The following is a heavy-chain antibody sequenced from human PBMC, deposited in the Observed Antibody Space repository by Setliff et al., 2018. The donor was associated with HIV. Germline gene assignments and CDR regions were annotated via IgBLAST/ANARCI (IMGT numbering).Heavy chain of an antibody. V-gene: IGHV4-38-2*02. J-gene: IGHJ3*02. CDR2: IYHSGST. Sequence: PSETLSLTCTVSGYSISSGYYWGWIRQPPGKGLEWIGSIYHSGSTYYNPSLKSRVTISVDTSKNQFSLKLYSVTVADTAFYYCARADSSSWFFATFDIWGQGTMVTVSS. CDR3: ARADSSSWFFATFDI. CDR1: GYSISSGYY. D-gene: IGHD6-13*01.